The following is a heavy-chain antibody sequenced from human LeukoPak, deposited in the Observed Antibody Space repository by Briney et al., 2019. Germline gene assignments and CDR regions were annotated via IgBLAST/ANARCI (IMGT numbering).Heavy chain of an antibody. V-gene: IGHV4-59*01. CDR2: IYYSGGT. D-gene: IGHD2-15*01. Sequence: SETLSLTCTVSGGSISSYYWSWIRQPPGKGLEWIGYIYYSGGTNYNPSLKSRVTISVDTSKNQFSLKLSSVTAADTAVYYCARVSYCSGGSCPIDYWGQGTLVTVSS. J-gene: IGHJ4*02. CDR3: ARVSYCSGGSCPIDY. CDR1: GGSISSYY.